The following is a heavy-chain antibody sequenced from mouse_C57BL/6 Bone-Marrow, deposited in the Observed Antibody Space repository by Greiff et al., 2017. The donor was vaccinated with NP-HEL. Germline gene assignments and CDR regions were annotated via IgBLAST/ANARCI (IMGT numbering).Heavy chain of an antibody. CDR3: ARSYYCNPYWYFDV. Sequence: EVMLVESGGGLVQSGRSLRLSCATSGFTFSDFYMEWVRQAPGKGLEWIAASRNKANDYTTEYSASVKGRFIVSRDTSQSILYLQMNALRAEDTAIYYCARSYYCNPYWYFDVWGTGTTVTVSS. CDR2: SRNKANDYTT. J-gene: IGHJ1*03. V-gene: IGHV7-1*01. D-gene: IGHD2-10*01. CDR1: GFTFSDFY.